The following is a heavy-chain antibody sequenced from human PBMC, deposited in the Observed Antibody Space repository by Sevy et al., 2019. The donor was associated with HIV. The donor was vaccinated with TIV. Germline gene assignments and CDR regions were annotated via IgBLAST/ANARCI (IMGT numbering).Heavy chain of an antibody. CDR2: IWYDGTIK. V-gene: IGHV3-33*08. J-gene: IGHJ4*02. CDR1: GFTFSSYV. CDR3: ARGGGYCGGDCYSIDY. Sequence: GGSLRLSCAAPGFTFSSYVMHWVHQAPGKGLEWVALIWYDGTIKYYADSVKGRFTISRDNSKDTLFLQMNSLTPEDTAVYYCARGGGYCGGDCYSIDYWGQGALVTVSS. D-gene: IGHD2-21*02.